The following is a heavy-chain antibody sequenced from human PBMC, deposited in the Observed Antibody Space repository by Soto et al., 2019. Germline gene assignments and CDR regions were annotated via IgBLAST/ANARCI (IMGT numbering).Heavy chain of an antibody. V-gene: IGHV5-51*01. CDR1: GYSFTTYW. J-gene: IGHJ4*02. Sequence: EVQLVQSGAEVKKSGESLKISCKGSGYSFTTYWIGWVRQMPGKGLEWMGIIYPGDSDIKYSPSFQGQVSISVDKSISTAYLQWSSLKASDTAMYFCAKTRGYSYGFLPPDFDYWGQGTLVTVSS. CDR2: IYPGDSDI. D-gene: IGHD5-18*01. CDR3: AKTRGYSYGFLPPDFDY.